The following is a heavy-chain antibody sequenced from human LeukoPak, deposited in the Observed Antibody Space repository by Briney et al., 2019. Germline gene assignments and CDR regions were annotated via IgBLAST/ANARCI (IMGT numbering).Heavy chain of an antibody. D-gene: IGHD6-13*01. Sequence: ASVKVSCKASGYTFTGYYMHWVRQAPGQGLEWMGWINPNSGGTNYAQKFQGRVTMTRGTSISTAYMELSRLRSDDTAVYYCAREKRVFAAADDYWGQGTLVTVSS. CDR2: INPNSGGT. J-gene: IGHJ4*02. CDR3: AREKRVFAAADDY. CDR1: GYTFTGYY. V-gene: IGHV1-2*02.